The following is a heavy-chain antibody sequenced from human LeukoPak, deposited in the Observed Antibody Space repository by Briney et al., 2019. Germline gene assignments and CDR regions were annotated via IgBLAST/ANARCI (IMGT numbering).Heavy chain of an antibody. CDR3: ARQKTYYYDSSGYYHAFDI. CDR1: GYTFTGYY. V-gene: IGHV1-2*02. Sequence: ASVKVSCKASGYTFTGYYMHWVRQAPGQGLEWMGWINPNSGGTNYAQKCQGRVTVTRDTSISTAYMELSRLRSDDTAVYYCARQKTYYYDSSGYYHAFDIWGQGTMVTVSS. CDR2: INPNSGGT. J-gene: IGHJ3*02. D-gene: IGHD3-22*01.